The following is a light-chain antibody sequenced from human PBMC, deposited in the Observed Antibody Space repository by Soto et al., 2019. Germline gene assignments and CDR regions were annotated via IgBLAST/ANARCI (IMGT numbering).Light chain of an antibody. CDR1: QSISSY. J-gene: IGKJ3*01. V-gene: IGKV1-39*01. Sequence: DIQMTQSPSSLSASVGDRVTITCRASQSISSYLNWYQQKPGKAPKLLIYAASSLQSGVPSRFSGSGSETDFTLTISSLQPEDFATYYCQQSYSTRRTFGPGTKVDI. CDR3: QQSYSTRRT. CDR2: AAS.